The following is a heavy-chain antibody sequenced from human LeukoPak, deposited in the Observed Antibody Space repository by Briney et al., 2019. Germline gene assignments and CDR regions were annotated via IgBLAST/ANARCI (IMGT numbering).Heavy chain of an antibody. CDR1: GFTFSDYY. CDR2: ISNSSSYI. V-gene: IGHV3-11*06. J-gene: IGHJ3*02. Sequence: GGSLRLSCGASGFTFSDYYMGWIRQAPGKGLEWVSSISNSSSYIYYADSVGGRFSISRDNAKNSLYLQMNSLRAEDTAVYYCARDNYYDSRGQVDIWGQGTMVTVSS. CDR3: ARDNYYDSRGQVDI. D-gene: IGHD3-22*01.